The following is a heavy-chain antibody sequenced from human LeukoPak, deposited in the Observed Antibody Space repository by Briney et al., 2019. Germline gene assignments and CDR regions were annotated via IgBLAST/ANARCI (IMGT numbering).Heavy chain of an antibody. CDR3: ARGQVGATKGHFDY. V-gene: IGHV4-39*07. CDR1: GGSISSSSYY. Sequence: PSETLSLTCTVSGGSISSSSYYWGWIRQPPGKGLEWIGSIYYSGSTYYNPSLKSRVAISVDTSKNQFSLKLSSVTADTAVYYCARGQVGATKGHFDYWGRGTLVTVSS. J-gene: IGHJ4*02. D-gene: IGHD1-26*01. CDR2: IYYSGST.